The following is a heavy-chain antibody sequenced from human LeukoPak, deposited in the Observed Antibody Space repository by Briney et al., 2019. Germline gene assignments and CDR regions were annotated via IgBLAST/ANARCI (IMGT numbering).Heavy chain of an antibody. V-gene: IGHV4-31*03. CDR3: AREGPDNDYGDYKGFDI. CDR2: IYYSGST. Sequence: NPSETLSLTCTVSGGSISSGGYYWSWIRQHPGKGLEWIGYIYYSGSTYYNPSLKSRVTISVDTSKNQFSLKLSSVTAADTAVYYCAREGPDNDYGDYKGFDIWGQGTMVTVSS. CDR1: GGSISSGGYY. D-gene: IGHD4-17*01. J-gene: IGHJ3*02.